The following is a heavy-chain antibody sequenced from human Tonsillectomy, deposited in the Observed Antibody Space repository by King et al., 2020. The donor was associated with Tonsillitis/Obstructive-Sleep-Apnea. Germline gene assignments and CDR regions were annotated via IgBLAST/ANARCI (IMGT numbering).Heavy chain of an antibody. J-gene: IGHJ3*02. Sequence: QLVQSGAEVKKPGASVTVSCKASGYTFTAYYIHWVRQAPGQGLEWMGRIIPNSGGTNYAQKIQGRVTMARDTSIRTAYMELTRLRSDDTAMYYCATYYDFWGGYNALDIWGQGTMVTVSS. CDR1: GYTFTAYY. CDR2: IIPNSGGT. D-gene: IGHD3-3*01. CDR3: ATYYDFWGGYNALDI. V-gene: IGHV1-2*06.